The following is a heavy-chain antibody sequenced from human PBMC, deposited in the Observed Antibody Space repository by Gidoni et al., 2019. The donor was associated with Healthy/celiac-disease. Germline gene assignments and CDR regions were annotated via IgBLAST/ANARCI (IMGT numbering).Heavy chain of an antibody. CDR1: GGTFRSYA. D-gene: IGHD1-26*01. J-gene: IGHJ4*02. V-gene: IGHV1-69*06. CDR2: IIPIFGTA. Sequence: QVQLVQSGAEVKKPGSSVKVSCKASGGTFRSYALSWVRQAPGQGLEWMGGIIPIFGTANYAQKFQGRVTITADKSTSTAYMELSSLRSEDTAVYYCARGGGMGYGGSSVDWGQGTLVTVSS. CDR3: ARGGGMGYGGSSVD.